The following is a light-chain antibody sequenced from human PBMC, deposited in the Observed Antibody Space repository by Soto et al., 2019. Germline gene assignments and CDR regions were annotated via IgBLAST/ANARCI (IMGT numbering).Light chain of an antibody. Sequence: QSVLTQPPSASGTPGQRVTISCSGSSSNIGSNYVYWYQQLPGTAPKLLIYRNNQRPSGVADRRSGSKSGTSASLAISGRRSDDEADDYCAAWDASLSGVVFGGGTKLTVL. CDR1: SSNIGSNY. J-gene: IGLJ2*01. V-gene: IGLV1-47*01. CDR3: AAWDASLSGVV. CDR2: RNN.